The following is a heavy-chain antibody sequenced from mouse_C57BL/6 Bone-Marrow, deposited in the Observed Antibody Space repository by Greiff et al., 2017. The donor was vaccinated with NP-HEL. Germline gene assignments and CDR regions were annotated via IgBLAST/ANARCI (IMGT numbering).Heavy chain of an antibody. CDR1: GFTFSDYY. CDR3: ARPQDYAMDY. V-gene: IGHV5-12*01. Sequence: EVQVVESGGGLVQPGGSLKLSCAASGFTFSDYYMYWVRQTPEKRLEWVAYISNGGGSTYYPDTVKGRFTISRDNAKNTLYLQMSRLKSEDTAMYYCARPQDYAMDYWGQGTSVTVSS. J-gene: IGHJ4*01. CDR2: ISNGGGST.